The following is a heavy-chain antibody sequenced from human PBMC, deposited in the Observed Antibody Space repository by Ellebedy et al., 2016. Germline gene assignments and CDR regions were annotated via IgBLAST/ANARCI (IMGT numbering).Heavy chain of an antibody. CDR2: ISSSSSTI. CDR3: ARSRRGYSGYDYFLDAFDI. Sequence: GGSLRLSCAASGFSFSSYSMNWVRQAPGKGLEWVSYISSSSSTIYYADSVKGRFTISRDNAKNSLYLQMNSLRAEDTAVYYYARSRRGYSGYDYFLDAFDIWGQGTMVTVSS. J-gene: IGHJ3*02. D-gene: IGHD5-12*01. V-gene: IGHV3-48*04. CDR1: GFSFSSYS.